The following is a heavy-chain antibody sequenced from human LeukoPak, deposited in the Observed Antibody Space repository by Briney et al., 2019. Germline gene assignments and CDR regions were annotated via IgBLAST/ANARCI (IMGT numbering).Heavy chain of an antibody. CDR2: ISAYNGNT. Sequence: GASVKVSCKASGYTFTSYGISWVRQAPGQGLEWMGWISAYNGNTNYAQKLQGRVTMTTDTSTSTAYMELRSLRSDDTAVYYCAHSYDFDSSGYHRPPAFWGRGTLVTVSS. J-gene: IGHJ4*02. D-gene: IGHD3-22*01. V-gene: IGHV1-18*01. CDR3: AHSYDFDSSGYHRPPAF. CDR1: GYTFTSYG.